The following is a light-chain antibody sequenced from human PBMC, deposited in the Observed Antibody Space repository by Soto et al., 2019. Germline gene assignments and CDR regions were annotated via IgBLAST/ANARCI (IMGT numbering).Light chain of an antibody. J-gene: IGKJ1*01. CDR2: DAS. Sequence: ERVLTQAAAALSVSPGETATLSCRASQSVSSHLAWYHQKPGQAPRLLIYDASTRATGIPARFSGSGSGTEFTLTISRLQSEDFAVYYCQQYTAWPWTFGQGTKVDIK. V-gene: IGKV3-15*01. CDR3: QQYTAWPWT. CDR1: QSVSSH.